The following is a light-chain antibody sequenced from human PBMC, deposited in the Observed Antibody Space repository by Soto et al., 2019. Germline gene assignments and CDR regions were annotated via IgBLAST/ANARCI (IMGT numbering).Light chain of an antibody. Sequence: EIVVTQSPATLSVSPGERATLSCRASQSVSSNLAWYMQKPGQAPRLLIYGASTRDTGIPARFSGSGSGTEFTLTISSLQSEDFAVYYCQQYNNWPLTFGGGTKVEIK. V-gene: IGKV3-15*01. CDR3: QQYNNWPLT. J-gene: IGKJ4*01. CDR1: QSVSSN. CDR2: GAS.